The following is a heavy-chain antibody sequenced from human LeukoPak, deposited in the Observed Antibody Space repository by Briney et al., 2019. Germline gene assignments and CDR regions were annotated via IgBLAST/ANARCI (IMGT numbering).Heavy chain of an antibody. CDR1: GFTFSSYA. D-gene: IGHD6-19*01. CDR3: AKARSGWYDFDY. Sequence: GGSLRLSCAASGFTFSSYAMHWVRQAPGKGLEWVSAISGSGGSTYYADSVKGRFTISRDNSKNTLYLQMNSLRAEDTAVYYCAKARSGWYDFDYWGQGTLVTVSS. J-gene: IGHJ4*02. CDR2: ISGSGGST. V-gene: IGHV3-23*01.